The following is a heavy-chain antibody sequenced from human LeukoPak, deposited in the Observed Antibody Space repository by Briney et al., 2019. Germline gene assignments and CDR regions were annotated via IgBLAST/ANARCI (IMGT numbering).Heavy chain of an antibody. CDR1: GYSISSGYY. CDR2: IYHSGST. V-gene: IGHV4-38-2*02. CDR3: ARVVSQYGDYYYYMDV. J-gene: IGHJ6*03. D-gene: IGHD4-17*01. Sequence: SETLSLTCTVSGYSISSGYYWAWIRQPPGKGLEWIGSIYHSGSTYYNPSLKSRVTISVDTSKNQFSLKLSSVVAADTAVYYCARVVSQYGDYYYYMDVWGKGTTVTISS.